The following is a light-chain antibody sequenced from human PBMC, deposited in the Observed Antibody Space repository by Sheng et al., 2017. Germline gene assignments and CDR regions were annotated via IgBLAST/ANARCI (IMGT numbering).Light chain of an antibody. Sequence: QSALTQPASVSGSPGQSITISCTGTSSDVGGYNYVSWYQQHPGKAPKLMIYDVSNRPSGVSNRFSGSKSGNTASLTISGLQAEDEADYYCGTWDNSLSGGVFGGGTKLTVL. CDR2: DVS. J-gene: IGLJ3*02. V-gene: IGLV2-14*03. CDR1: SSDVGGYNY. CDR3: GTWDNSLSGGV.